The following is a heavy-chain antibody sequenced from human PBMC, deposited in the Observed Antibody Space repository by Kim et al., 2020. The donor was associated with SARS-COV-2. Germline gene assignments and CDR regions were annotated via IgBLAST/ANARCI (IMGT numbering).Heavy chain of an antibody. CDR1: GGSISSYY. Sequence: SETLSLTCTVSGGSISSYYWSWIRQPPGKGLEWIGYIYYSGSTNYNPSLKSRVTISVDTSKNQFSLKLSSVTAADTAVYYCARNYYDSSGYYSHLGYWGQGTLVTVSS. D-gene: IGHD3-22*01. V-gene: IGHV4-59*13. J-gene: IGHJ4*02. CDR3: ARNYYDSSGYYSHLGY. CDR2: IYYSGST.